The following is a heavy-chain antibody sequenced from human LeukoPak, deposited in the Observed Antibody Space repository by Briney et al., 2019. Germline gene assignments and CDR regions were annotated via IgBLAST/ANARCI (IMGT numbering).Heavy chain of an antibody. V-gene: IGHV3-72*01. CDR1: GFTFSDSF. CDR3: ATSSWYRLAY. Sequence: GGSLRLSCAASGFTFSDSFMSWVRQAPGKGLEWVGRSRNKVDSYTAEYAASVKGRFTISRDESKNSLYLQISSLETEDAAVYYCATSSWYRLAYWGQGSLVTVSS. CDR2: SRNKVDSYTA. D-gene: IGHD6-13*01. J-gene: IGHJ4*02.